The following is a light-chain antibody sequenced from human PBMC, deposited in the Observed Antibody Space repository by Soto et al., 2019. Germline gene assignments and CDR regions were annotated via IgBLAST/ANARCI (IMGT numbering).Light chain of an antibody. CDR3: SSYSFTTSLYV. J-gene: IGLJ6*01. V-gene: IGLV2-14*03. Sequence: QLVLTQPASVSGSPGQSITISCTGTSFKNVSWYQQHPGQAPKLLIYDVSYRPSGISHRFSGSESGYTASLTISGLQAEDEADYYCSSYSFTTSLYVFGTGTQLTVL. CDR1: SFKN. CDR2: DVS.